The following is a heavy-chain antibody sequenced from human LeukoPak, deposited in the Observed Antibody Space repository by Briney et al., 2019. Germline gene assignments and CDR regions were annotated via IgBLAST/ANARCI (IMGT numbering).Heavy chain of an antibody. Sequence: GGSLRLSCAASGFTFSSYSMNWVRQAPGKGLEWVSSISSSSGYIYYADSVKGRFTISRDNAKNSLYLQMNSLRAQDTAVYYCARGQNYDFWSGVNWFDPWGQGTLVTVSS. D-gene: IGHD3-3*01. CDR1: GFTFSSYS. V-gene: IGHV3-21*01. J-gene: IGHJ5*02. CDR2: ISSSSGYI. CDR3: ARGQNYDFWSGVNWFDP.